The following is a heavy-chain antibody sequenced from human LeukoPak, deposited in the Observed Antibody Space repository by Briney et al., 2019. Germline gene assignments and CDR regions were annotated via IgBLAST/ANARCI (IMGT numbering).Heavy chain of an antibody. CDR2: INPDSGGT. Sequence: ASVKVSCKASGYTFTGYYMHWVRQAPGQGLEWVGWINPDSGGTNYAQKFQGRVTMTRDTSIRTAYMELSRLRSDDTAVYYCARGLAYCGGDCYSDGWDQFDYWGQGTLVTVSS. V-gene: IGHV1-2*02. CDR1: GYTFTGYY. J-gene: IGHJ4*02. D-gene: IGHD2-21*02. CDR3: ARGLAYCGGDCYSDGWDQFDY.